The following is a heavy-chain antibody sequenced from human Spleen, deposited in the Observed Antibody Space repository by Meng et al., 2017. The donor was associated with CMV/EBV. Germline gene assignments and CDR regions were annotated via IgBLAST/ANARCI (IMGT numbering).Heavy chain of an antibody. CDR1: GLSFSGYG. J-gene: IGHJ6*02. V-gene: IGHV3-30*04. CDR2: ISHDGRKK. CDR3: ARDYDFWSGYGMDV. Sequence: GESLKISCADSGLSFSGYGIHWVRQPPGKGLEWVAVISHDGRKKFYADSVEGRFTIPGDKSGNTLFLQMNSLRAEDTAVYYCARDYDFWSGYGMDVWGQGTTVTVSS. D-gene: IGHD3-3*01.